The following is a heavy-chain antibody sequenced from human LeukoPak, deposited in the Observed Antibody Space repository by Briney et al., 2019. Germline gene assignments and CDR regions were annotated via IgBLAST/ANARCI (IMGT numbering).Heavy chain of an antibody. V-gene: IGHV4-38-2*02. CDR3: ARAQYSSSSAHAFDI. Sequence: TSETLSLTCTVSGYSISSGYYWGWIRQPPGKGLEWIGSIYHSGSTYYNPSLKSRVTISVDTSKNQFSLKLSSVTAADTAVYYCARAQYSSSSAHAFDIWGQGTMVTVSS. CDR2: IYHSGST. CDR1: GYSISSGYY. J-gene: IGHJ3*02. D-gene: IGHD6-6*01.